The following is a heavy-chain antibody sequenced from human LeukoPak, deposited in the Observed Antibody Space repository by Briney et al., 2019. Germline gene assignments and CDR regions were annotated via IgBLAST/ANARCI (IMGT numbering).Heavy chain of an antibody. Sequence: GASVKVSCKASGYTFTSYGISWVRQAPGQGREWMGWISPYNGNTNYAQKLQGRVTMTTDTSTSTAYMELRSLRSDDTAVYYCARDLGYDFWSGYYGGDYWGQGTLVTVSS. J-gene: IGHJ4*02. V-gene: IGHV1-18*01. CDR2: ISPYNGNT. D-gene: IGHD3-3*01. CDR1: GYTFTSYG. CDR3: ARDLGYDFWSGYYGGDY.